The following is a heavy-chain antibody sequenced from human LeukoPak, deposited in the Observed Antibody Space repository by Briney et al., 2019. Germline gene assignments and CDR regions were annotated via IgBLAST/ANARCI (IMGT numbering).Heavy chain of an antibody. V-gene: IGHV3-30-3*01. CDR1: GFTLSSYA. J-gene: IGHJ4*02. CDR3: ARGHYGAIDY. D-gene: IGHD3-16*01. CDR2: TLYDGGNK. Sequence: GGSLRLSCAASGFTLSSYAMHRVRQAPGKGLEGVAVTLYDGGNKYYADSVKGRFTISRENSKNTLHLQMHILRAEDTAVYYCARGHYGAIDYWGQGTLVTVSS.